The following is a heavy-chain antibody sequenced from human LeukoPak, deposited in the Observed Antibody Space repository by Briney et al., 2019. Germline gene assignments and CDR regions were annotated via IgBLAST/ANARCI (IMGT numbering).Heavy chain of an antibody. CDR1: GFTFSVYE. D-gene: IGHD2-2*01. V-gene: IGHV3-48*03. CDR2: ITSGGGTI. CDR3: ARGFNYAFDY. J-gene: IGHJ4*02. Sequence: GGSLRLSCAASGFTFSVYEMNWVRQAPGKGLEWLSYITSGGGTIYYADSVKGRFTISRDNAKNSLYLQMNSLRADDTATYYCARGFNYAFDYWGQGTLVTVSS.